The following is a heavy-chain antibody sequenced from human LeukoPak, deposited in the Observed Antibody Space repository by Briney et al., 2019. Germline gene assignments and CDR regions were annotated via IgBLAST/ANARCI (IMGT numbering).Heavy chain of an antibody. Sequence: GGSLRLSCAASGFTFSSYAMSWVRQAPGKGLEWVSAISGSGGSTYNSDSVKGRFTISRDNSKNTLYLQMNSLRAEDTAVYYCAKDLKRRYYDILTGYPFDYWGQGTLVTVSS. CDR3: AKDLKRRYYDILTGYPFDY. J-gene: IGHJ4*02. CDR1: GFTFSSYA. CDR2: ISGSGGST. V-gene: IGHV3-23*01. D-gene: IGHD3-9*01.